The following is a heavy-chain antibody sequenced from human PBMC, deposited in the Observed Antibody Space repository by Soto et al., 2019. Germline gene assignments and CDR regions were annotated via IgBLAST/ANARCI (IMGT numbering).Heavy chain of an antibody. CDR3: ARGRIIKLLYFDWLLYGGYFDY. CDR1: GGSFSGYY. V-gene: IGHV4-34*01. Sequence: QVQLQQWGAGLLKPSETLSLTCAVYGGSFSGYYWSWIRQPPGKGLEWLGEINHSGSTNYNPSLKSRVTISVDTAKNQFSLTLSSVTAADTAVYYCARGRIIKLLYFDWLLYGGYFDYWGQGTLVTVSS. J-gene: IGHJ4*02. D-gene: IGHD3-9*01. CDR2: INHSGST.